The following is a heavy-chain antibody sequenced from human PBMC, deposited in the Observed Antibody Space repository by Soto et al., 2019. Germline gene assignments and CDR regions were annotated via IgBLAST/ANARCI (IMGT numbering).Heavy chain of an antibody. CDR1: GFTFSSYA. CDR2: ISSNGGST. Sequence: GGSLRLSCAASGFTFSSYAVHWVRQAPGKGLEYVSAISSNGGSTYYANSVKGRFTISRDNSKNTLYLQMGSLRAEDMAVYYCARGAPSTVTKYYFDYWGQGTLVTVSS. D-gene: IGHD4-17*01. J-gene: IGHJ4*02. V-gene: IGHV3-64*01. CDR3: ARGAPSTVTKYYFDY.